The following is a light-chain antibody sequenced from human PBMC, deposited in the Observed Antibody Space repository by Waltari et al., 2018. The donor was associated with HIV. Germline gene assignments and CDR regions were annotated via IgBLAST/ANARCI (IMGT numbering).Light chain of an antibody. CDR3: SSYAGRNTLL. Sequence: QSALTQPPSASGSPGQSVTIPCTGPSSDVGGYDYVSCYQQHPGKAPKLMISEVNTRPSGVPDRFSGSRSGNTASLTVSGLQAEDEAHYYCSSYAGRNTLLFGGGTKLTVL. CDR2: EVN. J-gene: IGLJ2*01. CDR1: SSDVGGYDY. V-gene: IGLV2-8*01.